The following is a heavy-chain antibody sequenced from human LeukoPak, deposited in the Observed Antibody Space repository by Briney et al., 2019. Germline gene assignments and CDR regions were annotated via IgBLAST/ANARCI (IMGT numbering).Heavy chain of an antibody. V-gene: IGHV1-3*01. CDR3: ARVPLSDSSGHYYPH. Sequence: ASVKVSCKASGYTFTSYAMHWVRQAPGQRLEWMGWINAGNGNTKYSQKFQGRVTITRDTSASTAYMELSSLGSEDTAVYYCARVPLSDSSGHYYPHWGQGTLVTVSS. D-gene: IGHD3-22*01. J-gene: IGHJ1*01. CDR2: INAGNGNT. CDR1: GYTFTSYA.